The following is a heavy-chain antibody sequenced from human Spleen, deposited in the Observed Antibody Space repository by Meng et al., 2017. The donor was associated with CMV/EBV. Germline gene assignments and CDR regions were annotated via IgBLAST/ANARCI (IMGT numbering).Heavy chain of an antibody. Sequence: GGSLRLSCAASGFTFSYYPMHWVRQAPGKGLEWVAFISYHGSDTYHADSVKGRFTISRDNSKNTLYLQMNSLRDEDTAMYYCARVNYDFWNGPYYFDNWSQGTLVTVSS. D-gene: IGHD3-3*01. J-gene: IGHJ4*02. CDR2: ISYHGSDT. CDR1: GFTFSYYP. CDR3: ARVNYDFWNGPYYFDN. V-gene: IGHV3-30*04.